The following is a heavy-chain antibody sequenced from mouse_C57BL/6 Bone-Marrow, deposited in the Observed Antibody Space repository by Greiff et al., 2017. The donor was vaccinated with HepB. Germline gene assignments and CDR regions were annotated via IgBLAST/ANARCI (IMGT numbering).Heavy chain of an antibody. Sequence: EVKVVESGGGLVQPGGSLKLSCAASGFTFSDYYMYWVRQTPEKRLEWVAYISNGGGSTYYPDTVKGRFTISRDNAKNTLYLQMSRLKSEDTAMYYCARRGWDGSYFDYWGQGTTLTVSS. CDR3: ARRGWDGSYFDY. J-gene: IGHJ2*01. D-gene: IGHD4-1*01. V-gene: IGHV5-12*01. CDR2: ISNGGGST. CDR1: GFTFSDYY.